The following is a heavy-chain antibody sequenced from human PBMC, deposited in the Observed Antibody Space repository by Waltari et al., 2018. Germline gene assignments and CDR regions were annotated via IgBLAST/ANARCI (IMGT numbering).Heavy chain of an antibody. Sequence: VQLVESGGGLVQPGGSLRLSCAASGFSFSNYAMSWVRQAPGKGLECVSNLSHTSLYTFYSNPVKGRFAISRDDSKNTLYLQMDSLRADDTAIYYCAKRRGSGSSSAWSFDYWGQGTLVTVSS. J-gene: IGHJ4*02. CDR1: GFSFSNYA. CDR3: AKRRGSGSSSAWSFDY. CDR2: LSHTSLYT. V-gene: IGHV3-23*04. D-gene: IGHD1-26*01.